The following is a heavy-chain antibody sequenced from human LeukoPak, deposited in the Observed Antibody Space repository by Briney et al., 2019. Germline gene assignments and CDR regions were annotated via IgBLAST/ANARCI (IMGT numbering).Heavy chain of an antibody. CDR3: ARAAYFAFDI. Sequence: GGSLRLSCAPSAFTFSGYTMHWVRQAPGKGLEWLALISYDGSDKYYADSVKGRFTISRDNSKNTLYLQMNSLRAEDTAVYYCARAAYFAFDIWGQGTMVTVSS. J-gene: IGHJ3*02. D-gene: IGHD2/OR15-2a*01. CDR2: ISYDGSDK. V-gene: IGHV3-30*04. CDR1: AFTFSGYT.